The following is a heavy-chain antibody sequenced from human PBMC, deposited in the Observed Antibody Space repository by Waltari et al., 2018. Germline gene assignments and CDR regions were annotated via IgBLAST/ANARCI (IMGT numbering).Heavy chain of an antibody. D-gene: IGHD5-12*01. CDR3: ARQTWEMATIGPFDY. CDR1: GGSISSSSYY. CDR2: IYYSGST. J-gene: IGHJ4*02. Sequence: QLQLQESGPGLVKPLETLSLTCTVSGGSISSSSYYWGWIRQPPGKGLEWIGSIYYSGSTYYNPSLKSRVTISVDTSKNQFSLKLSSVTAADTAVYYCARQTWEMATIGPFDYWGQGTLVTVSS. V-gene: IGHV4-39*01.